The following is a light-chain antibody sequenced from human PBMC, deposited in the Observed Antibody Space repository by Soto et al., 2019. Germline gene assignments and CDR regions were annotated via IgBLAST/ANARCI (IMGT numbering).Light chain of an antibody. V-gene: IGKV1-39*01. CDR2: TAS. J-gene: IGKJ4*01. CDR1: QNINNY. Sequence: DIQMTQSPSSLSASVGDRVTITCRASQNINNYLNWYQQKSGEAPKLLIYTASSLQSGVPARVSGSGSGTEFILTISSLQPEDFATYCCQLSYSVPLTFGGGTKVDIK. CDR3: QLSYSVPLT.